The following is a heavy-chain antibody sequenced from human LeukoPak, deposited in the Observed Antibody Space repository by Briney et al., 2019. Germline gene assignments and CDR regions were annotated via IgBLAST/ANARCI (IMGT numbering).Heavy chain of an antibody. Sequence: GGSRRLSCAASEFTFSSYAMHWVCQAPGKGLEWVAVISYDGINKYYADSVKGRFTISRDNPKNTLYLQVNSLRPEDTAVYYCARAMPRGIAAAGTADHWGQGTLVTVSS. V-gene: IGHV3-30*04. CDR2: ISYDGINK. D-gene: IGHD6-13*01. CDR3: ARAMPRGIAAAGTADH. CDR1: EFTFSSYA. J-gene: IGHJ5*02.